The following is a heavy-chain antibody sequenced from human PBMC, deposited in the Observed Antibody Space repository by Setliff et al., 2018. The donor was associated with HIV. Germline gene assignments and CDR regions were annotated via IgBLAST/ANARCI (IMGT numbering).Heavy chain of an antibody. CDR3: ARDRYAGEIDY. J-gene: IGHJ4*02. CDR2: IYYTGST. V-gene: IGHV4-31*03. Sequence: SETLSLTCTVSGGSINSGHYYWSWIRHYPGKGLEWIGYIYYTGSTYFNPSLKSRVTLSIDTSKNQFSLKLSSVTAADTAVYYCARDRYAGEIDYWGQGTLGTV. D-gene: IGHD3-10*01. CDR1: GGSINSGHYY.